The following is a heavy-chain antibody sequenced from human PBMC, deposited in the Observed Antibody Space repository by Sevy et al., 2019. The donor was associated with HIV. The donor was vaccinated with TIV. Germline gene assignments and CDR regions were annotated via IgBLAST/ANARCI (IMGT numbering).Heavy chain of an antibody. CDR2: ISYDGSNK. V-gene: IGHV3-30-3*01. D-gene: IGHD3-22*01. J-gene: IGHJ1*01. Sequence: GGSLRLSCEASGFSFSNYAMHWVRQAPGKGLEWVAVISYDGSNKYSADSVKGRFTISRDNSKNTLYLQMNSLRPEDTAVYYCARDRDYYDSGASHFQCWGQGTLVTVSS. CDR3: ARDRDYYDSGASHFQC. CDR1: GFSFSNYA.